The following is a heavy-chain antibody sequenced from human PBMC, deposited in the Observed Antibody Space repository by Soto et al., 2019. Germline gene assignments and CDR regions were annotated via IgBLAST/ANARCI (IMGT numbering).Heavy chain of an antibody. V-gene: IGHV4-34*01. CDR1: GGSFSGYY. D-gene: IGHD3-22*01. Sequence: PSETLSLTCAVYGGSFSGYYWSWICQPPGKGLEWIGEINHSGSTNYNPSLKSRVTISVDTSKNQFSLKLSSVTAADTAVYYCARGTPQWYYYDSSGYHNYYFDYWGQGTLVTVSS. CDR2: INHSGST. J-gene: IGHJ4*02. CDR3: ARGTPQWYYYDSSGYHNYYFDY.